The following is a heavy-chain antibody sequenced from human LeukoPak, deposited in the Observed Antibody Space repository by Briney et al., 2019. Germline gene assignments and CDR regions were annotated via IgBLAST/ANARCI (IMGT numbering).Heavy chain of an antibody. V-gene: IGHV1-46*01. CDR1: GYTFTSYY. Sequence: ASVTVSCKAAGYTFTSYYMHWVRQAPGQGLEWMGIINPSGGSTSYAQKFHGRVTMTRDTSTNTVYMELSRLRSEDTAVYYCARWGYCSGGSCSSNGAFDIWGQGTMVTVSS. D-gene: IGHD2-15*01. CDR2: INPSGGST. J-gene: IGHJ3*02. CDR3: ARWGYCSGGSCSSNGAFDI.